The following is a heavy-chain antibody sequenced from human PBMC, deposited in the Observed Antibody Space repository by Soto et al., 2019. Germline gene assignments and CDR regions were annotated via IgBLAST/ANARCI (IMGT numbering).Heavy chain of an antibody. CDR3: ARDVGDDYCNAREDDAFAI. CDR2: ISSSSSYI. V-gene: IGHV3-21*01. Sequence: GGSLRLSCAAYGFTFSSYSMNWFRQAPGKGLEWVSSISSSSSYIYYADSVKGRFTISRDNAKNSLYLQMNSLRAEDTAVYYCARDVGDDYCNAREDDAFAISGQRTMVTVSS. J-gene: IGHJ3*02. CDR1: GFTFSSYS. D-gene: IGHD4-4*01.